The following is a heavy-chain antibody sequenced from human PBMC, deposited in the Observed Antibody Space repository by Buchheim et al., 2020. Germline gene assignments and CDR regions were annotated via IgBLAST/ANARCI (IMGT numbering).Heavy chain of an antibody. V-gene: IGHV3-66*01. Sequence: EVQLVESGGGLVQPGESLRLSCAASGFTVTNSHTHWARQAPGKGLEWVSGICSDASTSYIDSVKGRFTVSRANSLTTVSLQMKSLRAEDTAVYYCTSGVDAAKIRHWGQGT. CDR3: TSGVDAAKIRH. CDR1: GFTVTNSH. CDR2: ICSDAST. D-gene: IGHD5-18*01. J-gene: IGHJ4*02.